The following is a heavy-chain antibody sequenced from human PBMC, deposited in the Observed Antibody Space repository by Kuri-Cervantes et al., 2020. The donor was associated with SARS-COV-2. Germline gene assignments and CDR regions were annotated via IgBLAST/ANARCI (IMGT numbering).Heavy chain of an antibody. CDR3: ARDGGYNWNYGVYYQYGMDV. Sequence: SETLSLTCTVSGGSISNYYWSWIRQSPGKGLEWIGYIYQSGRTNYNPSLKRRVTISVDTSKNQFSLKLSSVTAADTAVYYCARDGGYNWNYGVYYQYGMDVWGQGTTVTVSS. D-gene: IGHD1-7*01. CDR2: IYQSGRT. J-gene: IGHJ6*02. V-gene: IGHV4-4*08. CDR1: GGSISNYY.